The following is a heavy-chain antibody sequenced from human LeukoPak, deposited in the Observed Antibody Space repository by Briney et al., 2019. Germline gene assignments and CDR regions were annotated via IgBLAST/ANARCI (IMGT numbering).Heavy chain of an antibody. CDR1: GFRFGGYS. J-gene: IGHJ6*03. D-gene: IGHD6-13*01. V-gene: IGHV3-48*04. Sequence: GGSPRLSCTASGFRFGGYSIHWVRQAPGKGLEWLSYISVSGTIHADSVMGRVTVSRDNAKNSLYLQMNSLRAEDTAVYYCARIRGSTLPISYMDVWAKAPRSPSP. CDR2: ISVSGT. CDR3: ARIRGSTLPISYMDV.